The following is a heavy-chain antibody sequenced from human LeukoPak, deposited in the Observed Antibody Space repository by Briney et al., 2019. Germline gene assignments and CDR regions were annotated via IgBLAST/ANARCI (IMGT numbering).Heavy chain of an antibody. CDR3: ARISPVVTHDAFDI. CDR1: GFTFSSYA. J-gene: IGHJ3*02. V-gene: IGHV3-30-3*01. D-gene: IGHD4-23*01. CDR2: ISYDGSNK. Sequence: GGSLRLSCAASGFTFSSYAMHWVRQAPGKGLEWVAVISYDGSNKYYADSVKGRFTISRDNSKNTLYLQMNSLRAEDTAVYYCARISPVVTHDAFDIWGQGTMVTVSS.